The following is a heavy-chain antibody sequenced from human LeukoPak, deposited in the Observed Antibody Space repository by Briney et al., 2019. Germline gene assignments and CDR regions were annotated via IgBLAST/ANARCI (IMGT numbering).Heavy chain of an antibody. CDR2: INHSGST. V-gene: IGHV4-34*01. J-gene: IGHJ6*02. Sequence: PSETLSLTCAVYGGSFSGYYWSWIRQPPGKGLEWIGEINHSGSTNYNPSLKSRVTISVDTSKNQFSLKLSSVTAADTAVYFCARSSFGRPDVWGQGTTVTVSS. CDR1: GGSFSGYY. D-gene: IGHD3-16*01. CDR3: ARSSFGRPDV.